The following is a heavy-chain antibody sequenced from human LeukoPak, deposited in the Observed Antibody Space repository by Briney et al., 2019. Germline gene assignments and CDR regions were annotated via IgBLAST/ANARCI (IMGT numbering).Heavy chain of an antibody. CDR1: GASLSETS. CDR2: FDPEDGES. Sequence: ASAKVSCKVSGASLSETSIHWVRQAPGQWLEWMGGFDPEDGESIFAQRFQGRFSMTEDTSTDTAYMALRSLRPEDTAVYYCATADKWEPLDYWGQGTLVTVSS. CDR3: ATADKWEPLDY. V-gene: IGHV1-24*01. J-gene: IGHJ4*02. D-gene: IGHD1-26*01.